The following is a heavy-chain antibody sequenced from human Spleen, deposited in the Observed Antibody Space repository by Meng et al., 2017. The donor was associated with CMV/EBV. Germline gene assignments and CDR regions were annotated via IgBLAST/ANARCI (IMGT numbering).Heavy chain of an antibody. V-gene: IGHV4-59*08. CDR3: ATRFLEWFQFDY. CDR2: IYYSGST. CDR1: GGSISSYY. J-gene: IGHJ4*02. D-gene: IGHD3-3*01. Sequence: SETLSLTCTVSGGSISSYYWSWIRQPPGKGLEWIGYIYYSGSTNYNPSLKSRVTISVDTSKNQFSLKLSSVTAADTAVYYCATRFLEWFQFDYWGQGTLVTVSS.